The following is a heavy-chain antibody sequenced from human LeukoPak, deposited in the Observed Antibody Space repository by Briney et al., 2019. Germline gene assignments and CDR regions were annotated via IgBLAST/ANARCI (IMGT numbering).Heavy chain of an antibody. D-gene: IGHD6-13*01. CDR2: ISSSSYI. CDR1: GFIFSSYS. J-gene: IGHJ4*02. V-gene: IGHV3-21*01. CDR3: ARDAIAAAGFYYFDY. Sequence: GGSLRLSCAASGFIFSSYSMNWVRQAPGKGLEWVSSISSSSYIYYADSVKGRFTISRDNAKNSLYLQMNSLRAEDTAVYNCARDAIAAAGFYYFDYWGQGALVTVSS.